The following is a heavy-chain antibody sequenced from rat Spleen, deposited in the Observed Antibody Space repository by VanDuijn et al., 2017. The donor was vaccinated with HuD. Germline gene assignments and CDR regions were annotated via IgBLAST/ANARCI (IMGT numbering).Heavy chain of an antibody. J-gene: IGHJ3*01. D-gene: IGHD4-3*01. CDR2: ISTGGDDT. CDR3: ARLGGLRNWFAY. CDR1: GFTFSNSG. Sequence: EVKLVESGGGLVQPGRSLKLSCAASGFTFSNSGIHWIRQAPTKGLEWVASISTGGDDTYYRDSVKGRFTISRDDEESTLYLQMDSLRSEDTATYFCARLGGLRNWFAYWGQGTLVTVSP. V-gene: IGHV5-19*01.